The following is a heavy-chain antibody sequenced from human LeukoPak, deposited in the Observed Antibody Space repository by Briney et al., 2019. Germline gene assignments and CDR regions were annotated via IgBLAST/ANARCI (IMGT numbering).Heavy chain of an antibody. V-gene: IGHV3-48*03. CDR1: GFTFSSYE. D-gene: IGHD5-24*01. CDR2: ISSSGSTI. J-gene: IGHJ4*02. Sequence: GGSLRLSCAASGFTFSSYEMNWVRQAPGKGLEWVSYISSSGSTIYYADSVKGRFTISRDNAKNTLYLQMNSLRAEDTAVYYCARHMERWQQFTRSLDYWGQGTLVTVSS. CDR3: ARHMERWQQFTRSLDY.